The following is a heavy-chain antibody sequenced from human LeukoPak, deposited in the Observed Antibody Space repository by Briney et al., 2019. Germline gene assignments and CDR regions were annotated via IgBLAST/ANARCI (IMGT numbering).Heavy chain of an antibody. J-gene: IGHJ4*02. CDR3: AGGDDSSGYYGSDY. Sequence: SETLSLTCTVSGGSIRSSYYYWGWIRQPPGKGLEWIGYIYYSGSTYYNPSLKSRVTISVDTSKNQFSLKLSSVTAADTAVYYCAGGDDSSGYYGSDYWGQGTLVTVSS. D-gene: IGHD3-22*01. CDR2: IYYSGST. V-gene: IGHV4-31*03. CDR1: GGSIRSSYYY.